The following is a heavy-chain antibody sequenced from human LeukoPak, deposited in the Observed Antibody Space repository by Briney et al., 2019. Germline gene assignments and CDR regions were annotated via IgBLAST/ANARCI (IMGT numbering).Heavy chain of an antibody. CDR3: VKDLTGAGSFDL. V-gene: IGHV3-66*01. CDR2: IYSGGNK. Sequence: GGSLRLSCAASGLNVSSNYMNWVRQAPGKGLEWVSVIYSGGNKYYADSVKGRFTISRDNSKNTLYLQMSSLTAEDTAVYYCVKDLTGAGSFDLWGRGTLVTVSS. CDR1: GLNVSSNY. J-gene: IGHJ2*01. D-gene: IGHD7-27*01.